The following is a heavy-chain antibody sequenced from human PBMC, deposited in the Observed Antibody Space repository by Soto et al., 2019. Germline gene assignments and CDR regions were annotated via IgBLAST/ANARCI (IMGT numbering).Heavy chain of an antibody. D-gene: IGHD1-1*01. CDR3: TKRATTVPTPGNYFDS. CDR2: LTRGGTS. V-gene: IGHV3-23*01. Sequence: GGSLRLSCAASGFTFMDYSMSWVLQTPGRGLEWVSTLTRGGTSYYADSVQGRFTVSRDNSKNTVSLQMHSLRAEDTAPYYCTKRATTVPTPGNYFDSWGQGTRVTVSA. CDR1: GFTFMDYS. J-gene: IGHJ4*02.